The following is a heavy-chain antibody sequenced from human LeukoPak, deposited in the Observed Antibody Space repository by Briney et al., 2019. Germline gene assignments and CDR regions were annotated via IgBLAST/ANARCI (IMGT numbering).Heavy chain of an antibody. CDR3: ASASYAYYYMDV. J-gene: IGHJ6*03. Sequence: GGSLRLSCAAPGFIFSDYYMSWIRQAPGKGLEWVSYISSSGSTMYYTDSVKGRFTISRDNAKDSLYLQMNSLRAEDTAVYYCASASYAYYYMDVWGKGTTVTISS. CDR1: GFIFSDYY. V-gene: IGHV3-11*04. CDR2: ISSSGSTM. D-gene: IGHD5-18*01.